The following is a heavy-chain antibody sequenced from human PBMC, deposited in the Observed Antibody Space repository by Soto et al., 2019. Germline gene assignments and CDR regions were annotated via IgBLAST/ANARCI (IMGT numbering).Heavy chain of an antibody. CDR3: ARLVGNSWLDH. CDR2: TYYRSIWQT. D-gene: IGHD6-6*01. CDR1: GDSVSSNDAA. V-gene: IGHV6-1*01. J-gene: IGHJ5*02. Sequence: QVQLQQSGPGLVKPSQTLSLTCAISGDSVSSNDAAWNWIRQSPSRGLEWLGRTYYRSIWQTEXAXSXKXXMTINPDASKNQFSLQLNSVTPEDTAMYYCARLVGNSWLDHWGQGTLVTVSA.